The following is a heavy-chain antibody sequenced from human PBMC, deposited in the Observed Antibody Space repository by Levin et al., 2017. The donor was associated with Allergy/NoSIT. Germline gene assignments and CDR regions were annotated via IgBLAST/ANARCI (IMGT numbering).Heavy chain of an antibody. Sequence: GESLKISCEASGYSFRSYGINWVRQAPGQGLEWMGWISTYNGNTIYALRFQGRLTMTTDTSTNTVYMELRSLRSDDTGVYFCAREISMVRGRGRQNWLDPWGQGTLVTVSS. CDR3: AREISMVRGRGRQNWLDP. D-gene: IGHD3-10*01. V-gene: IGHV1-18*04. CDR1: GYSFRSYG. CDR2: ISTYNGNT. J-gene: IGHJ5*02.